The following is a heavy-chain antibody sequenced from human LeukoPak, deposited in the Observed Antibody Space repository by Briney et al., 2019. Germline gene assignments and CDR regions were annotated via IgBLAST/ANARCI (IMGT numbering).Heavy chain of an antibody. CDR3: AVGVVGPYYFDY. CDR2: IYSGGSI. CDR1: GFSVSSNY. J-gene: IGHJ4*02. V-gene: IGHV3-53*01. Sequence: GGSLRLSCAASGFSVSSNYMSWVRQAPGKGLEWVSVIYSGGSIYYADSVKGRFTISRDNSKNTLYLQMSSLRAEDTAVYYCAVGVVGPYYFDYWGQGTLVTVSS. D-gene: IGHD3-3*01.